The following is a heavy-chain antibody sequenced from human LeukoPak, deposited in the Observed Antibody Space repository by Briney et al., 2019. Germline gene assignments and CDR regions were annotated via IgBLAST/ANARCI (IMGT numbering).Heavy chain of an antibody. V-gene: IGHV3-48*01. CDR2: ISSSSSTI. J-gene: IGHJ4*02. D-gene: IGHD1-14*01. CDR1: GFTFSSYS. Sequence: GGSLRLSSAASGFTFSSYSMNWVRQAPGKGLEWVSYISSSSSTIYYADSVKGRFTISRDNAKNSLYLQMNSLRAEDTAVYYCARAHHSAGLWGQGTLVTVSS. CDR3: ARAHHSAGL.